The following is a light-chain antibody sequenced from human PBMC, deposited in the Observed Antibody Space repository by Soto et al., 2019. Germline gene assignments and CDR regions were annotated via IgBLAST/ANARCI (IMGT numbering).Light chain of an antibody. CDR3: QHYNNWPPWT. J-gene: IGKJ1*01. V-gene: IGKV3-15*01. Sequence: EIVRTQSPATLSVSPGERATLSCRASQSVSSNLAWYQQKPGQAPRLLIYGASTRATGIPARFSGSGSGTEFPLTISSLQSEDVAIYYCQHYNNWPPWTFGQGTKVEIK. CDR2: GAS. CDR1: QSVSSN.